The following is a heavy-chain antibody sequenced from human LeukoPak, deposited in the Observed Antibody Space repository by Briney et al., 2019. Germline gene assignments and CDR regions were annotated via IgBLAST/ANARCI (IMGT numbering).Heavy chain of an antibody. V-gene: IGHV1-69*04. CDR3: ARDVPGGMDV. CDR2: IIPIFGIA. Sequence: GASVKVSCKASGGTFSSYAISWVRQAPGQGLEWMGRIIPIFGIANYAQKFQGRVTITADKSTSTAYMELSSLRSEDTAVYYCARDVPGGMDVWGKGTTVTVSS. CDR1: GGTFSSYA. J-gene: IGHJ6*04.